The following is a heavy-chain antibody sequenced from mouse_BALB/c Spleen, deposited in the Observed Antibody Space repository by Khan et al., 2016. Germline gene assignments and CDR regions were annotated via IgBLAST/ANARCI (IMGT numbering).Heavy chain of an antibody. V-gene: IGHV1S132*01. J-gene: IGHJ1*01. CDR1: GYSFTSYW. D-gene: IGHD4-1*01. CDR2: IFPGTGTT. Sequence: QVQLQQSGAELVKPGASVKLSCKTSGYSFTSYWIQWVKQRPGQGLGWIGEIFPGTGTTYYNEKFKGKATLTIDTSSSTAYMQLSSLTSEDSAVSFCARSPSGTWYFDVWGAGTTVTVSS. CDR3: ARSPSGTWYFDV.